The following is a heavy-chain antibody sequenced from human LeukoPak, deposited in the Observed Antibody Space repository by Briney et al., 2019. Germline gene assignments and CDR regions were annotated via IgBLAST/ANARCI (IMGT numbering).Heavy chain of an antibody. Sequence: SETLSLTCAVSGYSITSSSWWGWIRQPPGKGLEWIGYIYHSGTTYYDPSLQSRVTMSVDTSKNQFSLKLSSVTAVDTAVYYCARKENVYYYFDYWGQGTLVTVSS. D-gene: IGHD3-10*01. J-gene: IGHJ4*02. V-gene: IGHV4-28*01. CDR2: IYHSGTT. CDR3: ARKENVYYYFDY. CDR1: GYSITSSSW.